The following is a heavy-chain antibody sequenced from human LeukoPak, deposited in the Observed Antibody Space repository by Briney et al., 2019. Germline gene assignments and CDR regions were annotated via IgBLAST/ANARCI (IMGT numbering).Heavy chain of an antibody. D-gene: IGHD3-9*01. CDR2: IKQDGSEK. J-gene: IGHJ3*02. V-gene: IGHV3-7*03. CDR3: ARDLRYFDWPYLEQGAFDI. Sequence: GGSLRLSCAASGFTFSSYWMSWVRQAPGKGPEWVANIKQDGSEKYYVDSVKGRFTISRDNAKNSLYLQMNSLRAEDTAVYYCARDLRYFDWPYLEQGAFDIWGQGTMVTVSS. CDR1: GFTFSSYW.